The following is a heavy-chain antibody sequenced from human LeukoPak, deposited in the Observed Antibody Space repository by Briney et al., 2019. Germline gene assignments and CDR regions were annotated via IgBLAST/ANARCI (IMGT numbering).Heavy chain of an antibody. D-gene: IGHD3-22*01. CDR3: ARSPAVRGYYDSSGYADY. V-gene: IGHV3-66*01. J-gene: IGHJ4*02. CDR2: IYSGGST. Sequence: GGSLRLPCAASGFPGSSNNMSWVPQAPGKGLEGGSVIYSGGSTYYADSVKGRFTISRDNSKNTLYLQMNSLRAEDTAVYYCARSPAVRGYYDSSGYADYWGQGTLVTVSS. CDR1: GFPGSSNN.